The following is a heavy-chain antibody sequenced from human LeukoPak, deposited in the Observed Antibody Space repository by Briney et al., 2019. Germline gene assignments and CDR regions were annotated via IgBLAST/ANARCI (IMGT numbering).Heavy chain of an antibody. CDR2: IYHSGNT. Sequence: PSETLSLTCTVSGYSISSGYYWAWIRQPPGKGLQWIGNIYHSGNTYYNPSLKSRVSISVDTSKNQFSLKLSSVTAADTAVYYCARGHDYGDPPPLDYWGQGTLVTVSS. CDR3: ARGHDYGDPPPLDY. J-gene: IGHJ4*02. CDR1: GYSISSGYY. V-gene: IGHV4-38-2*02. D-gene: IGHD4-17*01.